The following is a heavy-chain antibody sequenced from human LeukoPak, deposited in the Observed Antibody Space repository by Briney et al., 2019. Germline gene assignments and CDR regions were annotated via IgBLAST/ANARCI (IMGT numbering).Heavy chain of an antibody. D-gene: IGHD3-22*01. Sequence: PSETLSLTCAVYGGSFSGYYWSWIRQPPGRGLEWLGDINHSGSTYYNPSLKSRVTISVDTSKNQFSLKLSSVTAADTAVYYCARRDYYYDSSGYPIGAFDIWGQGTMVTVSS. CDR1: GGSFSGYY. J-gene: IGHJ3*02. V-gene: IGHV4-34*01. CDR3: ARRDYYYDSSGYPIGAFDI. CDR2: INHSGST.